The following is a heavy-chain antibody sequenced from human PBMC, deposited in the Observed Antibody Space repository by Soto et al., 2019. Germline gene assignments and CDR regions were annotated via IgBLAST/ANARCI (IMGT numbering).Heavy chain of an antibody. J-gene: IGHJ4*01. V-gene: IGHV3-15*07. CDR3: TTDSYTSVIVVRFDY. CDR1: GFAFSNAW. Sequence: PGGSLRLSCAASGFAFSNAWINWVRQAPGKGLEWVGRIKSKGHGGTTDFAAPVRGRFAISRDDSRNLVYMQMNSLSTEDTAVYYCTTDSYTSVIVVRFDYWGHGTLVTVSS. D-gene: IGHD3-22*01. CDR2: IKSKGHGGTT.